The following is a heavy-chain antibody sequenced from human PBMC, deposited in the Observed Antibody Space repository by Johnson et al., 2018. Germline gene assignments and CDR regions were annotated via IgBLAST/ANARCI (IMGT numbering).Heavy chain of an antibody. CDR1: GFNFNRYW. J-gene: IGHJ3*02. V-gene: IGHV3-7*01. D-gene: IGHD3-22*01. Sequence: VQLVQSGGGLVQPGGSLRLSCAVSGFNFNRYWMSWVRQAPGKGLEWVANINQDGNEKYYVASVRGRFTISRDIARNSLYLQMHSRGVEATAGYYCARRYDSTGYYYRPGAFDIWGQGTTVTVSS. CDR3: ARRYDSTGYYYRPGAFDI. CDR2: INQDGNEK.